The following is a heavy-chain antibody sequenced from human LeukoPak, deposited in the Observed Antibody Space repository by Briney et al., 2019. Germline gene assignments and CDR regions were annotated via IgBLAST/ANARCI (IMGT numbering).Heavy chain of an antibody. V-gene: IGHV3-49*03. CDR1: GFTFGDYA. Sequence: PGRSLRLXCTASGFTFGDYAMSWFRQAPGKGLEWVGFIRSKAYGVTTEYAASVKGRFTISRDDSKSIAYLQMNSLKTEDTAVYYCTTTAYGDNIDYWGQGTLVTVSS. D-gene: IGHD4-17*01. CDR3: TTTAYGDNIDY. CDR2: IRSKAYGVTT. J-gene: IGHJ4*02.